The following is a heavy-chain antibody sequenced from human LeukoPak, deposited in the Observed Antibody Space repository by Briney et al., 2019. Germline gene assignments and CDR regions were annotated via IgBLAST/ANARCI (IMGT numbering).Heavy chain of an antibody. CDR2: ISSSSSTI. CDR3: ARDQDSGWYGY. CDR1: GFTFSSYS. J-gene: IGHJ4*02. D-gene: IGHD6-19*01. Sequence: GGSLRLSCAASGFTFSSYSMNWVRQAPGKGLEWVSYISSSSSTIYYADSVKGRFTISRDNAKNSLYLQMNSLRAEDTAVYYCARDQDSGWYGYWGQGTLVTVSS. V-gene: IGHV3-48*04.